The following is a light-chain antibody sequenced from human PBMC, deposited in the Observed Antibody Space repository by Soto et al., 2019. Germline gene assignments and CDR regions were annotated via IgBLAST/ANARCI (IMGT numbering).Light chain of an antibody. V-gene: IGKV3-15*01. CDR2: DAS. CDR3: QQYSNWPPLYT. J-gene: IGKJ2*01. Sequence: EIVMTQSPATLSVSPGERATLSCRASQSVSSYLAWYQQKPGLPPRLLIYDASTRATGIPDRFSGSGSGTDFTLTIRSLQSADFAVDYCQQYSNWPPLYTFGRGTKLEIK. CDR1: QSVSSY.